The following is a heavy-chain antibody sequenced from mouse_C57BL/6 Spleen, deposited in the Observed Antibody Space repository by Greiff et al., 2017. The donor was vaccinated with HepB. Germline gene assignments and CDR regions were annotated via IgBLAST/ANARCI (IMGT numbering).Heavy chain of an antibody. D-gene: IGHD2-5*01. V-gene: IGHV1-26*01. CDR3: ARDYYSNWFAY. J-gene: IGHJ3*01. CDR2: INPNNGGT. Sequence: EVKLQQSGPELVKPGASVKISCKASGYTFTDYYMNWVKQSHGKSLEWIGDINPNNGGTSYNQKFKGKATLTVDKSSSTAYMELRSLTSEDSAVYYCARDYYSNWFAYWGQGTLVTVSA. CDR1: GYTFTDYY.